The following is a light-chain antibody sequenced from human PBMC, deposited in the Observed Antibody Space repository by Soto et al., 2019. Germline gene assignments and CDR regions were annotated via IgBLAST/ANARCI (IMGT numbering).Light chain of an antibody. V-gene: IGKV3-20*01. J-gene: IGKJ1*01. Sequence: TQSPSSLSASVGDRVTITCRASQSISSYLNWYQQKPGQAPRLLIYGASNRATGIPDRFSGSGSGTDFTLTISRLEPEDFAVYYCQQYVTSPWAFGQGTKVAIE. CDR3: QQYVTSPWA. CDR2: GAS. CDR1: QSISSY.